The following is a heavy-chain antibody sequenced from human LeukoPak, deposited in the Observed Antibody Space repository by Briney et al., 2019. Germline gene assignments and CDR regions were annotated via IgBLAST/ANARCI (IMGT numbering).Heavy chain of an antibody. CDR2: IYYSGST. J-gene: IGHJ3*02. CDR3: ARVVGWYDAFDI. CDR1: GGSISSYY. Sequence: PSETLSLTCTVSGGSISSYYWSWIRQPPGKGLEWIGYIYYSGSTNYNPSLKSRVTISVDTSKNQFSLKLSSVTAADTAVYYCARVVGWYDAFDIWGQGTMVTVSS. D-gene: IGHD6-19*01. V-gene: IGHV4-59*01.